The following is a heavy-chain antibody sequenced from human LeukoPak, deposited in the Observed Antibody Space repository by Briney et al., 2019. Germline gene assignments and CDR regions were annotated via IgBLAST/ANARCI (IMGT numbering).Heavy chain of an antibody. J-gene: IGHJ4*02. D-gene: IGHD3-16*01. CDR2: IKEDESEK. CDR3: AKDDRLLRFLH. CDR1: GFNFNNYW. V-gene: IGHV3-7*03. Sequence: GGSLRLSCAASGFNFNNYWMSWVRQAPGKGLEWVANIKEDESEKDYVDSVKGRFTISRDNSKNTVYLQINNLRDEDTAVYYCAKDDRLLRFLHWGQGTPVTVSS.